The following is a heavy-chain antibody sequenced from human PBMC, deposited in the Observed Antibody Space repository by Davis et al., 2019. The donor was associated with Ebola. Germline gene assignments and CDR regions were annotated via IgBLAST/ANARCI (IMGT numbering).Heavy chain of an antibody. V-gene: IGHV1-3*01. CDR1: GYTFTSYA. D-gene: IGHD1-26*01. CDR2: INAGNGNT. CDR3: ARADPWESADDY. J-gene: IGHJ4*02. Sequence: ASVKVSCKASGYTFTSYAMHWVRQAPGQRLEWMGWINAGNGNTKYSQKFQGRVTITRDTSASTAYMELSSLRSEDTAVYYCARADPWESADDYWGQGTLVTVSS.